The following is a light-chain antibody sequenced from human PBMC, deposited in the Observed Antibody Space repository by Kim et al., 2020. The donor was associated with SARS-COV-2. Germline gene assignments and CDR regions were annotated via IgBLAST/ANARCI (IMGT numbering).Light chain of an antibody. J-gene: IGKJ4*01. CDR2: AAS. Sequence: ASVGDRVAITCRASQTISNFLNWYQQKPGKAPELLIYAASNLQSGVPSRFSGTGSGTDFTLTISSLQPEDFASYFCQQTNRIPLTFGGGTKVDIK. V-gene: IGKV1-39*01. CDR3: QQTNRIPLT. CDR1: QTISNF.